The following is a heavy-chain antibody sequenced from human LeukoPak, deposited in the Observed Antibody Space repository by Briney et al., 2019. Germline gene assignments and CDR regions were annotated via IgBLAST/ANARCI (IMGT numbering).Heavy chain of an antibody. D-gene: IGHD3-10*01. CDR2: IKQDGSEK. CDR1: GFTFTRYW. J-gene: IGHJ4*02. Sequence: PGGSLRLSCAASGFTFTRYWMTWVRQAPGKGLECVGNIKQDGSEKHYVDSVKGRFTISRDNAKNSLYLQMNSLRAEDTAVYYCVRTRGGGNYGSSSRYYFDYWGQGTLATVSS. V-gene: IGHV3-7*01. CDR3: VRTRGGGNYGSSSRYYFDY.